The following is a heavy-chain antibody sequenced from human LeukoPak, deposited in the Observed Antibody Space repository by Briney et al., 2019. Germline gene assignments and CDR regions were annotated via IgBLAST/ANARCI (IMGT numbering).Heavy chain of an antibody. Sequence: SETLSLTCTVSGGSISSYYWGWIRQPPGKELEWIGSISHSGSTYYNPSLMSRVTISVDTSKNQFSLKLSSVTAADTAVYYCARTYGDYYYYYMDVWGKGTTVTISS. V-gene: IGHV4-39*07. CDR1: GGSISSYY. D-gene: IGHD4-17*01. CDR3: ARTYGDYYYYYMDV. J-gene: IGHJ6*03. CDR2: ISHSGST.